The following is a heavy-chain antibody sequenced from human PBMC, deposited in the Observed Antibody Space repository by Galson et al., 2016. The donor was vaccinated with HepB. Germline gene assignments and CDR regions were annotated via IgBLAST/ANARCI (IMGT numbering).Heavy chain of an antibody. Sequence: TLSLTCSVSGGSVSSSSHLWTWIRQPPGKGLEWIGNIRDSGSTKYNPSLKSRVVTSIDTSKNQFSLKLTSVTAADTAVYYCVRDHWRAGGGSYNVLDIWGQGTLVTVSS. D-gene: IGHD1-26*01. CDR1: GGSVSSSSHL. CDR3: VRDHWRAGGGSYNVLDI. J-gene: IGHJ3*02. CDR2: IRDSGST. V-gene: IGHV4-61*01.